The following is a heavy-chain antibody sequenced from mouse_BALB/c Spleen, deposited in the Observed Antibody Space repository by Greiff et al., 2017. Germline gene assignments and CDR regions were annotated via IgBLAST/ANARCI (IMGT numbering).Heavy chain of an antibody. J-gene: IGHJ3*01. Sequence: QVQLKESGAELVRPGSSVKISCKASGYAFSSYWMNWVKQRPGQGLEWIGQIYPGDGDTNYNGKFKGKATLTADKSSSTAYMQLSSLTSEDSAVYFCARDYYGNYAYWGQGTLVTVSA. D-gene: IGHD2-1*01. V-gene: IGHV1-80*01. CDR3: ARDYYGNYAY. CDR1: GYAFSSYW. CDR2: IYPGDGDT.